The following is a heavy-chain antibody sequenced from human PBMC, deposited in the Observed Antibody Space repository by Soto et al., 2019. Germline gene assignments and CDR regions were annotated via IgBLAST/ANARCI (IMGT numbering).Heavy chain of an antibody. Sequence: AGCLRPSCAPAGFTVSDYAMDLVRQAPGKGLQWLATISHHGIRTHYADSVMGRFTISRDNFKKVVYLHLSGLRVEDTAIYYCAKDWVGGSNTYQLDYWGQGT. CDR2: ISHHGIRT. V-gene: IGHV3-30*18. CDR1: GFTVSDYA. D-gene: IGHD1-26*01. CDR3: AKDWVGGSNTYQLDY. J-gene: IGHJ4*02.